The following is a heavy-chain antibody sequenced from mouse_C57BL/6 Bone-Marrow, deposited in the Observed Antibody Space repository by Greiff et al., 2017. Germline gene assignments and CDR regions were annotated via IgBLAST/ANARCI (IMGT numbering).Heavy chain of an antibody. V-gene: IGHV5-12*01. Sequence: EVKLVESGGGLVQPGGSLKLSCAASGFTFSDYYMYWVRQTPEKRLEWVAYISNGGGSTYYPATVKGRSTISRANANNTLYLHMSRLKSEDTAMYYWARRGVLLRSVDVWGTGTTVTVSS. CDR2: ISNGGGST. CDR1: GFTFSDYY. D-gene: IGHD1-1*01. J-gene: IGHJ1*03. CDR3: ARRGVLLRSVDV.